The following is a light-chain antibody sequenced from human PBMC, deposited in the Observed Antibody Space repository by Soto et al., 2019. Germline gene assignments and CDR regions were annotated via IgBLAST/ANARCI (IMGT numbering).Light chain of an antibody. Sequence: IQMPQSPSAMSAAVVDSVTSTSRSSQGISNYLAWFQQKPGKVPKRMIFSASGLQNGVPSRFSGGGYGTEFTLTISSLQLEDLATYDCLQPKSYPALTCGGGTKVDIK. V-gene: IGKV1-17*03. CDR1: QGISNY. CDR2: SAS. J-gene: IGKJ4*01. CDR3: LQPKSYPALT.